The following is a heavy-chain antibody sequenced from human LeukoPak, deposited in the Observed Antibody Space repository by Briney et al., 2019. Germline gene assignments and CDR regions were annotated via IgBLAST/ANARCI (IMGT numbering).Heavy chain of an antibody. D-gene: IGHD2-2*01. V-gene: IGHV4-34*01. CDR1: GGSFSGYY. J-gene: IGHJ6*04. CDR2: INHSGST. Sequence: PSETLSLTCAVYGGSFSGYYWSWIRQPPGKVLEWIGEINHSGSTNYNPSLKSRVTISVNTSKNQLSLKLSSVTAADTAVYYCARGRGYCSSTSCYPHYYGMDVWGKGTTVTVSS. CDR3: ARGRGYCSSTSCYPHYYGMDV.